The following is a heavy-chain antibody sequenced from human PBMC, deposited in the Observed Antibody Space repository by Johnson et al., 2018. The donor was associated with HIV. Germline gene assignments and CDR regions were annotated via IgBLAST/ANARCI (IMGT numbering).Heavy chain of an antibody. CDR1: GFTFSDYY. CDR2: ISSSGSTI. CDR3: ARDGPVSCRLPFMSCEVDAFDI. D-gene: IGHD2/OR15-2a*01. Sequence: VQLVESGGGLVKPGGSLRLSCAASGFTFSDYYMSWIRQAPGKGLEWVSYISSSGSTIYYADSVKGRFTISRDNAKNSLYLQMNSLRAEDTAVYYCARDGPVSCRLPFMSCEVDAFDIWGQGTMVTVSS. V-gene: IGHV3-11*04. J-gene: IGHJ3*02.